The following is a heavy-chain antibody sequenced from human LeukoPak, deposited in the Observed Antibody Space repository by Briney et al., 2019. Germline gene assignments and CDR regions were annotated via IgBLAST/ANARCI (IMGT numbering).Heavy chain of an antibody. Sequence: SVKVSCKASGGTFSSYAISWVRQAPGQGLEWMGGIIPIFGTANYAQKFQGRVTITADESTSTAYMELGSLRSEDTAVYYCARAAGPRTYYFDYWGQGTLVTVSP. J-gene: IGHJ4*02. CDR1: GGTFSSYA. CDR3: ARAAGPRTYYFDY. CDR2: IIPIFGTA. D-gene: IGHD6-13*01. V-gene: IGHV1-69*13.